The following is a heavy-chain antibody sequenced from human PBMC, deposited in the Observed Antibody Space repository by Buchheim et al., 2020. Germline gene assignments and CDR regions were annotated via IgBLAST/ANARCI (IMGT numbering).Heavy chain of an antibody. CDR1: GFTFTSYG. Sequence: VQLVESGGGLVQPGGSLRLSCAASGFTFTSYGMNWVRQAPGKGLERVADIWYDGKSTSYADSVEGRFTISRDNSKNTLYLQMKSLRAEDTAVYYCARSGEHLYYYMDLWGKGTT. CDR3: ARSGEHLYYYMDL. D-gene: IGHD1-14*01. V-gene: IGHV3-33*08. CDR2: IWYDGKST. J-gene: IGHJ6*03.